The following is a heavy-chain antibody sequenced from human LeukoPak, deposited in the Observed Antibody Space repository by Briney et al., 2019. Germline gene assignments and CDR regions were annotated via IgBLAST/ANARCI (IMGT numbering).Heavy chain of an antibody. D-gene: IGHD3-16*01. CDR1: DDSISDYY. V-gene: IGHV4-59*01. CDR2: FHNSGTS. CDR3: TKGAGWLIDY. Sequence: SETLSLTCTVSDDSISDYYRGWIRQPPGKGLEWIGYFHNSGTSTYNPFLKSRVTISADTSKNQFSLKLNSLTTADTAVYYCTKGAGWLIDYWGQGILVTVSS. J-gene: IGHJ4*02.